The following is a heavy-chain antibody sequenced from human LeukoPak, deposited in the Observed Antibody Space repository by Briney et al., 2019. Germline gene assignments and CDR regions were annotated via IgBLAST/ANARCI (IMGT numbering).Heavy chain of an antibody. D-gene: IGHD6-6*01. CDR1: GFTFSDYA. CDR3: AKGSRSNGYYIDY. V-gene: IGHV3-23*01. J-gene: IGHJ4*02. CDR2: ISGSGDTT. Sequence: GGSLRLSCAASGFTFSDYAMTWVRQAPGKGLEWVSAISGSGDTTYYADSVKGRFTISRDNSKNTGYLQLNSLRAEDTAVYYCAKGSRSNGYYIDYWGQGTLVTVSS.